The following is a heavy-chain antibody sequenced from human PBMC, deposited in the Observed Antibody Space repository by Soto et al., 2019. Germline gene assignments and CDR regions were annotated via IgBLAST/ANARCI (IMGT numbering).Heavy chain of an antibody. D-gene: IGHD3-10*01. J-gene: IGHJ3*02. CDR3: ARLDYGSGSPQFDI. Sequence: QLQLQESGPGLVKPSETLSLTCTVSGGSISSSSYYWGWIRQPPGKGLEWIGSIYYSGSTYYNPSLKSRVTISVDTSKNQFSRKLSSVTAADTAVYYCARLDYGSGSPQFDIWGQGTMVTVSS. CDR2: IYYSGST. CDR1: GGSISSSSYY. V-gene: IGHV4-39*01.